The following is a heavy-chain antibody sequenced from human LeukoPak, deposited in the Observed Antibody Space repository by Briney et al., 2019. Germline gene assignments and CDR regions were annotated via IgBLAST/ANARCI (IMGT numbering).Heavy chain of an antibody. CDR3: ARPSTKYSSSSGYFQH. D-gene: IGHD6-6*01. CDR2: INYSGNT. V-gene: IGHV4-39*01. Sequence: SETLSLTCTVSGGSISSSSYYWGWIRQPPGKGLEWIGSINYSGNTYYNPSLKSRVTISVDTSRNQFSLKLSSVTAADTAVYYCARPSTKYSSSSGYFQHWGQGTLVTVSS. CDR1: GGSISSSSYY. J-gene: IGHJ1*01.